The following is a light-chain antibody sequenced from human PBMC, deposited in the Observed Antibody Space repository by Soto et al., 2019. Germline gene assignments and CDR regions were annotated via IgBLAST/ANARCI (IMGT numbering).Light chain of an antibody. Sequence: QSALTQPPSASGSPGQSVTISCTGSSSDVGGYNYVSWYQQHPGKAPKLMIYEVSKRPSGVPDRLSGSMSGNTASLTVSGLLAEDEADYYCSSYGGSNNVVFGGGTKLTVL. V-gene: IGLV2-8*01. CDR2: EVS. CDR3: SSYGGSNNVV. J-gene: IGLJ2*01. CDR1: SSDVGGYNY.